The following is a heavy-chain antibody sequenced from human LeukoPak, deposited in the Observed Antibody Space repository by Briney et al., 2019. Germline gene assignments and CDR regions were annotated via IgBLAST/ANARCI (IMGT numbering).Heavy chain of an antibody. V-gene: IGHV3-23*01. J-gene: IGHJ4*02. D-gene: IGHD2-2*01. CDR2: ISGSGGST. Sequence: PGGSLRLSCAASGFTSRFTFSNFWMSWVRQAPGKGLEWVSSISGSGGSTYYADSVKGRFTISRDNSKNTLLLQMNSLRAEDTAVYYCVGEYQLPMRYWGQGTLVTVSS. CDR3: VGEYQLPMRY. CDR1: GFTSRFTFSNFW.